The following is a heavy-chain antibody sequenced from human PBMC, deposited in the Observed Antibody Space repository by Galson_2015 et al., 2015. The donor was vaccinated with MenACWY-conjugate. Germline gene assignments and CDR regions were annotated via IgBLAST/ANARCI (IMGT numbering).Heavy chain of an antibody. V-gene: IGHV3-30*18. CDR1: GFTFSSYG. CDR2: ISYDGSTT. D-gene: IGHD2-2*01. J-gene: IGHJ3*02. Sequence: SLRLSCAASGFTFSSYGMHWVRQAPGKGLEWVAVISYDGSTTYYADSVKGRFTISRDNSKNTLYLQMNSLRAEDTAVYYCAKAHSLPDIVVVPAADAFDIWGQGTMVTVSS. CDR3: AKAHSLPDIVVVPAADAFDI.